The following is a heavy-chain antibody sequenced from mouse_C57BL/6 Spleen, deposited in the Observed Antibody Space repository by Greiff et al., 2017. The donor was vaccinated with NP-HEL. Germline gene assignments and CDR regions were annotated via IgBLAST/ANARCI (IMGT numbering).Heavy chain of an antibody. V-gene: IGHV1-64*01. CDR2: IHPNSGST. J-gene: IGHJ4*01. D-gene: IGHD2-1*01. CDR3: ARSRGNPHAMDY. Sequence: QVQLQQPGAELVKPGASVKLSCKASGYTFTSYWMHWVKQRPGQGLEWIGMIHPNSGSTNYNEKFKSKATLTVDKSSSTAYMQLSSLTSEDSAVYYCARSRGNPHAMDYWGQGTSVTVSS. CDR1: GYTFTSYW.